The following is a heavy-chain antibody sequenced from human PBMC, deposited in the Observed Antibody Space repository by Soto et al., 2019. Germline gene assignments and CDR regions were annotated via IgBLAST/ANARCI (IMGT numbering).Heavy chain of an antibody. CDR2: IYWDDDK. D-gene: IGHD3-22*01. Sequence: SGPTLVNPTQTLTLACTFSGFSLSTSGVGVGWIRQPPGKGLEWLALIYWDDDKRYSPSLKSRLTITKDTSKNQVVLTMTNVDPADTATYYCAHTRAIVVIVAEDECFKHWDQSTLVSVSS. V-gene: IGHV2-5*02. CDR1: GFSLSTSGVG. J-gene: IGHJ1*01. CDR3: AHTRAIVVIVAEDECFKH.